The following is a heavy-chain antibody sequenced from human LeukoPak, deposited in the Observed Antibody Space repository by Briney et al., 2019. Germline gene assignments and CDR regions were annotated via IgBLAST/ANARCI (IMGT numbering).Heavy chain of an antibody. V-gene: IGHV4-30-4*01. CDR2: IYYSGST. CDR3: ARTYYYDSSGSYYFDY. CDR1: GGSISSGDYY. D-gene: IGHD3-22*01. J-gene: IGHJ4*02. Sequence: SETLSFTCTVSGGSISSGDYYWSWIRQPPGKGLEWIGYIYYSGSTYYNPSLKSRVSISVDTSKNQFSLKLSSVTAADTAVYYCARTYYYDSSGSYYFDYWGQGTLVTVPS.